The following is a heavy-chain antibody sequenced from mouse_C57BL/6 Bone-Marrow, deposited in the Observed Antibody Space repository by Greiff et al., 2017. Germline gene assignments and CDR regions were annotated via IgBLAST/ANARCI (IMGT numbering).Heavy chain of an antibody. CDR3: ARNGVLRFYYFDY. D-gene: IGHD1-1*01. V-gene: IGHV1-64*01. Sequence: QVQLQQPGAELVKPGASVKLSCKASGYTFTSYWMHWVKQRPGQGLEWIGMIHPNSGSTNYNEKFKSKATLTVDKSSSTAYMQLSSLTSEDSAVYFCARNGVLRFYYFDYWGQGTTLTVSS. CDR1: GYTFTSYW. J-gene: IGHJ2*01. CDR2: IHPNSGST.